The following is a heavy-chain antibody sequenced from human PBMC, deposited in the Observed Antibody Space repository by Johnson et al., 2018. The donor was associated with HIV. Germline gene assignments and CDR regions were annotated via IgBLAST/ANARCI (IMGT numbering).Heavy chain of an antibody. D-gene: IGHD2-2*01. CDR1: GFTFSSYA. Sequence: QVQLVESGGGVVQPGRSLRLSCAASGFTFSSYAMHWVRQAPGKGLEWVAVISYDGSNKYYADSVKGRFTISRDNSKNTLYLQMNSLRAEDTAVYYCAKESGYCSSSSCYGDAFDSWGQGTMVTVSS. J-gene: IGHJ3*02. CDR2: ISYDGSNK. V-gene: IGHV3-30*04. CDR3: AKESGYCSSSSCYGDAFDS.